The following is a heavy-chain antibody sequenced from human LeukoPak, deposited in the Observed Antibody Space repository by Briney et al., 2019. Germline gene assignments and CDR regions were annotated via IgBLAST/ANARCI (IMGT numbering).Heavy chain of an antibody. Sequence: PSETLSPTCTVSGGSISTYHWSWIRQPPGKGLEGSGYIYYTGSTNYNPSLQSRVTVSVDTSKNQFSLKLSSVTAADTAVYYCARRSLMSYARFDAFDVWGQGTLVTVSS. CDR3: ARRSLMSYARFDAFDV. V-gene: IGHV4-59*01. CDR1: GGSISTYH. J-gene: IGHJ3*01. D-gene: IGHD1-26*01. CDR2: IYYTGST.